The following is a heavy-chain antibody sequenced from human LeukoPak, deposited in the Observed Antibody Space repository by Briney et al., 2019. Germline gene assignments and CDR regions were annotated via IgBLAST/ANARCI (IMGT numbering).Heavy chain of an antibody. V-gene: IGHV3-66*01. J-gene: IGHJ4*02. Sequence: GGSLRLSCAASGFTVSSNYMSWVRQAPGKGLEWVSVIYSGGSTYYADSVQGRFTISRDESKNTLYLQTNSLRAEDTALYYCAREGGRSGYSYGFVGYWGQGTLVTVSS. CDR3: AREGGRSGYSYGFVGY. CDR1: GFTVSSNY. D-gene: IGHD5-18*01. CDR2: IYSGGST.